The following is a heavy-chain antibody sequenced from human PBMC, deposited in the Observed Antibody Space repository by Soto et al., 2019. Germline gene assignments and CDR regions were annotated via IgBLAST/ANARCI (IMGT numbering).Heavy chain of an antibody. CDR3: ARFSRGLQQLVTAGFDP. CDR2: IIPIFGTA. V-gene: IGHV1-69*13. Sequence: SVKVSCKGSGGPFCSYAISWVRQAPWQGLEWMGGIIPIFGTANYAQKFQGRVTITADESTSTAYMELSSLRSEDTAVYYCARFSRGLQQLVTAGFDPWGQGTLVTGSS. CDR1: GGPFCSYA. J-gene: IGHJ5*02. D-gene: IGHD6-13*01.